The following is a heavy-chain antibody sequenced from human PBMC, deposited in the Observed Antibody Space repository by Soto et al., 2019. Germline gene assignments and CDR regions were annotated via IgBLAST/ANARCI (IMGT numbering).Heavy chain of an antibody. CDR2: INAGNGNT. CDR1: GYTFTGYA. J-gene: IGHJ4*02. CDR3: ARAVAVAADFDY. V-gene: IGHV1-3*01. D-gene: IGHD6-19*01. Sequence: ASVKVSCKASGYTFTGYAMHWVRQAPGQRLEWMGWINAGNGNTKYSQKFQGRVTITRDTSASTAYKELSSLRSEDTAVYYRARAVAVAADFDYWGQGTLVTVSS.